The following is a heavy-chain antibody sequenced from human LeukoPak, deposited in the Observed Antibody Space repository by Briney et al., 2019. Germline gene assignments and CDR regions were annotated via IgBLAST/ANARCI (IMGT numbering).Heavy chain of an antibody. J-gene: IGHJ5*02. CDR2: IYTSGST. D-gene: IGHD3-3*01. Sequence: SETLSLICTVSGGSTSSYYWSWIRQPAGKGLEWIGRIYTSGSTNYNPSLKSRVTMSVDTSKNQFSLKLSSVTAADTAVYYCARARREIRFPEWFDPWGQGTLVTVSS. CDR1: GGSTSSYY. V-gene: IGHV4-4*07. CDR3: ARARREIRFPEWFDP.